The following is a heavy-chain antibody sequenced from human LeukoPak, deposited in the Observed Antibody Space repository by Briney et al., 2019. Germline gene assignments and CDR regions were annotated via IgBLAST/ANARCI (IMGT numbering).Heavy chain of an antibody. Sequence: GGSLRLSCAASGFPFSNYAMNWVRQAPGKGLEWVSGISGSGGSTYYADSVKGRFSISRDNSKNTLYLQMNSLRAEDTAVYYCAKEAIAAAGLFDYWGQGTLVTVSS. D-gene: IGHD6-13*01. J-gene: IGHJ4*02. V-gene: IGHV3-23*01. CDR3: AKEAIAAAGLFDY. CDR1: GFPFSNYA. CDR2: ISGSGGST.